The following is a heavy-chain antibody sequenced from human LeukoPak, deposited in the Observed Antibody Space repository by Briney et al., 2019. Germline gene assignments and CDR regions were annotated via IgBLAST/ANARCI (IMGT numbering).Heavy chain of an antibody. CDR3: ARTGAGYSYGYLFWDY. Sequence: GGSLRLSCAASGFTFSSYEMNWVRQAPGKGLEWVSYICSSGSTIYYADSVKGRFTISRDNAKNSLYLQMNSLRAEDTAVYYCARTGAGYSYGYLFWDYWGQGTLVTVSS. CDR2: ICSSGSTI. V-gene: IGHV3-48*03. CDR1: GFTFSSYE. J-gene: IGHJ4*02. D-gene: IGHD5-18*01.